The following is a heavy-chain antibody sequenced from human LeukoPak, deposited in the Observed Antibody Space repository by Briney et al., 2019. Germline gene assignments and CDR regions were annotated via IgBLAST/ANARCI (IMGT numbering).Heavy chain of an antibody. D-gene: IGHD6-6*01. CDR3: ARFTSSSSMDV. V-gene: IGHV4-4*07. CDR2: IYTGGIT. CDR1: GGSIRSFY. J-gene: IGHJ6*03. Sequence: PSQTLSLTCSVSGGSIRSFYWSWLRQPAGKGLEWIGRIYTGGITNYNPSLKSRVTMSIDMSKNQFSLKLSSVTAADTAVYYCARFTSSSSMDVWGKGTTVTVSS.